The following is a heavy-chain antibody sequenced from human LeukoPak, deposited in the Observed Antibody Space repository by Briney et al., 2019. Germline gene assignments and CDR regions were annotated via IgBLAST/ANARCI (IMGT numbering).Heavy chain of an antibody. D-gene: IGHD5-18*01. CDR2: MNPNSGNT. J-gene: IGHJ3*01. Sequence: ASVKVSCKASGYTFTSYDINWVRQATGQGLEWMGWMNPNSGNTGYAQKFQGRVTMTRNTSISTAYMELSSLRSEDTAVYYCARLRGYSYGYRGHDAFDVWGQGTMVTVSS. CDR1: GYTFTSYD. V-gene: IGHV1-8*01. CDR3: ARLRGYSYGYRGHDAFDV.